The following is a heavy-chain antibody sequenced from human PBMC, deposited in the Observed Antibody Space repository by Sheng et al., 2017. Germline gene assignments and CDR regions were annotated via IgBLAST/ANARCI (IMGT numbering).Heavy chain of an antibody. D-gene: IGHD6-6*01. J-gene: IGHJ2*01. V-gene: IGHV3-48*03. CDR2: ISSSGSTI. CDR1: GFTFSSYE. CDR3: ARARSIAARPVYWYFDL. Sequence: EVQLVESGGGLVQPGGSLRLSCAASGFTFSSYEMNWVRQAPGKGLEWVSYISSSGSTIYYADSVKGRFTISRDNAKNSMYLQMNSLRAEDTAVYYCARARSIAARPVYWYFDLWGRGTLVTV.